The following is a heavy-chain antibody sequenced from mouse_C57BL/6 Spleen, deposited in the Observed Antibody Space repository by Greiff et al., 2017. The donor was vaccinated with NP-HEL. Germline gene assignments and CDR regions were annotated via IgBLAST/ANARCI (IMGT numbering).Heavy chain of an antibody. D-gene: IGHD1-1*01. CDR1: GYAFSSSW. Sequence: QVQLKQSGPELVKPGASVKISCKASGYAFSSSWMNWVKQRPGKGLEWIGRIYPGDGDTNYNGKFKGKATLTADKSSSTAYMQLSSLTSEDSAVYFCARAITTVVARWYCDVWCTGTTVTVSS. V-gene: IGHV1-82*01. J-gene: IGHJ1*03. CDR3: ARAITTVVARWYCDV. CDR2: IYPGDGDT.